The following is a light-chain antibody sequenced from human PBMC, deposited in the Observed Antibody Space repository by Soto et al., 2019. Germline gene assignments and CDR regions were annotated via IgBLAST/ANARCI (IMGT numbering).Light chain of an antibody. J-gene: IGKJ5*01. CDR2: AAS. V-gene: IGKV1-17*01. CDR3: LQYNSYPHT. Sequence: DIQMTQSPSSLSASVGDRVTITCRASQDIRTDLDWLQQRPGIAPKRLIYAASSLQSGAPSRFRGSGSGTEFTLTISSLQPEDFATYYCLQYNSYPHTFGQGTRLEIK. CDR1: QDIRTD.